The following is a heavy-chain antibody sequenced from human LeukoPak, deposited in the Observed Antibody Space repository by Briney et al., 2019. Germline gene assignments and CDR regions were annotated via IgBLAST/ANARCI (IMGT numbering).Heavy chain of an antibody. D-gene: IGHD5-18*01. Sequence: PGGSLRLSCAASGFTFSSYAMSWVRQAPGKGLEWVSAISGSGGSTYYADSVKGRFTISRDNSKNTLYLQMNSLRAEDTAVYYCARAVGWTYGYGYWGQGTLVTVSP. CDR2: ISGSGGST. CDR1: GFTFSSYA. J-gene: IGHJ4*02. CDR3: ARAVGWTYGYGY. V-gene: IGHV3-23*01.